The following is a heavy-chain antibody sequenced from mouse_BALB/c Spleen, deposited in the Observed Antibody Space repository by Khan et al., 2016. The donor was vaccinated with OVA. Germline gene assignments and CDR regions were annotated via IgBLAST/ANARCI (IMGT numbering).Heavy chain of an antibody. V-gene: IGHV1-77*01. J-gene: IGHJ3*01. Sequence: QVQLQQSGAELARPGASVTLSCKASGYTFTDYYINWVKRRTGQGIEWIGEISPGSGDTYYNETFKSKATLTADKSSSTVYMQLSSLTADASAVYFCTRRNYFGYTFAYWGQGTLVTVSA. D-gene: IGHD1-2*01. CDR2: ISPGSGDT. CDR1: GYTFTDYY. CDR3: TRRNYFGYTFAY.